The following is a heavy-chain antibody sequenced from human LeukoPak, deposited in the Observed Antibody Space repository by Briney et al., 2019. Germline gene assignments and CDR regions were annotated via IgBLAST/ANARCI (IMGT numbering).Heavy chain of an antibody. D-gene: IGHD3-16*02. J-gene: IGHJ6*03. V-gene: IGHV4-34*01. CDR3: ARAVIRHYYMDV. CDR2: INHSGST. Sequence: KPAETLSLTCAVYAGSFSGYYWSWIRQPPGKGLEWIGEINHSGSTNYNPSLKSRVTISVDTSKNQFSLKLSSVTAADTAVYYCARAVIRHYYMDVWGKGTTVTVSS. CDR1: AGSFSGYY.